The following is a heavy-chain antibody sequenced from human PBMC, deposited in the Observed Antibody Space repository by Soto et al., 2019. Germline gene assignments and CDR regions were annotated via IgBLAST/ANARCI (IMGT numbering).Heavy chain of an antibody. Sequence: SETLSLTCAVYGGSFSGYYWSWIRQPPGKGLEWIGEINHSGSTNYNPSLKSRVTISVDTSKNQFSLKLSSVTAADTAVYYCARDMGGPPDGNGAFDIWGQGTMVTVSS. V-gene: IGHV4-34*01. CDR3: ARDMGGPPDGNGAFDI. D-gene: IGHD1-26*01. CDR2: INHSGST. J-gene: IGHJ3*02. CDR1: GGSFSGYY.